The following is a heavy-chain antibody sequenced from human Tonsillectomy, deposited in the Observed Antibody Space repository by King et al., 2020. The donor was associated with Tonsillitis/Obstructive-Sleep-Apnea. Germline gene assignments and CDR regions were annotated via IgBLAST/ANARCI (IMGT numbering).Heavy chain of an antibody. Sequence: QLVQSGGGLVQPGGSLRLSCAASGFTFSSYSMSWVRQAPGKGLEWVSPISGSGGSTYYADSVKGRFTISRDNSKNTLYLQMNSLRAEDTAVYYCAKGRGSSSSEGLDYWGQGTLVTVSS. CDR2: ISGSGGST. CDR1: GFTFSSYS. V-gene: IGHV3-23*04. CDR3: AKGRGSSSSEGLDY. J-gene: IGHJ4*02. D-gene: IGHD6-6*01.